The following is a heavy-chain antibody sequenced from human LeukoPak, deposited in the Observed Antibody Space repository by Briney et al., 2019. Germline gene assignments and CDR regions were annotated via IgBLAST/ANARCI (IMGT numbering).Heavy chain of an antibody. CDR2: IWYDGSNK. CDR3: ARARTMVRGVRYYYYYGMDV. J-gene: IGHJ6*02. D-gene: IGHD3-10*01. CDR1: GFTFSSHG. Sequence: GGSLRLSCAASGFTFSSHGMHWVRQAPGKGLEWVAVIWYDGSNKFYADSVKGRFTISRDNSKNTLYLQMNSLRAEDTAVYYCARARTMVRGVRYYYYYGMDVWGQGTTVTVSS. V-gene: IGHV3-33*01.